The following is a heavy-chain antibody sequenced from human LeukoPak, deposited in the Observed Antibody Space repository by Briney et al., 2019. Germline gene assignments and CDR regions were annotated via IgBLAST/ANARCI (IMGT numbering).Heavy chain of an antibody. CDR3: AKEVGYGSPYFDY. Sequence: GGSLRLSCAASGFTFSNYGMHWVRQATGKGLEWVALISLDESSEYYADSVKGRFSISRDNSKNTLYLRMNNARVDDTAVYYCAKEVGYGSPYFDYWGQGTLVTVSS. D-gene: IGHD5-12*01. CDR2: ISLDESSE. V-gene: IGHV3-30*18. J-gene: IGHJ4*02. CDR1: GFTFSNYG.